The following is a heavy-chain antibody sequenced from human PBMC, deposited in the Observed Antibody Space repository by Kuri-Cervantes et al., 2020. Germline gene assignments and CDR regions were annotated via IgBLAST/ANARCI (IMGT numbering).Heavy chain of an antibody. CDR2: ISWEGGST. Sequence: GGSLRLSCAASEFTFDDYSMHWVRQGPGMGLDCVSLISWEGGSTHYADSVKGRFALSRDNTKTSLYLQMNSLRAEDTAVYYCAKGFERGYSGYDTLTVASPIDYWGQGTLVTVSS. CDR1: EFTFDDYS. V-gene: IGHV3-43D*04. J-gene: IGHJ4*02. CDR3: AKGFERGYSGYDTLTVASPIDY. D-gene: IGHD5-12*01.